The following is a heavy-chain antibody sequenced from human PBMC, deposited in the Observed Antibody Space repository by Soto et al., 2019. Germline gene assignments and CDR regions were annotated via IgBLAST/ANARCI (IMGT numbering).Heavy chain of an antibody. J-gene: IGHJ4*02. CDR2: ISGSGGST. D-gene: IGHD1-26*01. V-gene: IGHV3-23*01. Sequence: EVQLLESGGGLVQPGGSLRLSCAASGFTFSSYAMRWVRQAPVKGLEWVSAISGSGGSTYYADSVKGRFTISRDNSKHTLYLQMNSLRAEDTAVYYCARRGSGSYYDYWGQATVVTVSS. CDR3: ARRGSGSYYDY. CDR1: GFTFSSYA.